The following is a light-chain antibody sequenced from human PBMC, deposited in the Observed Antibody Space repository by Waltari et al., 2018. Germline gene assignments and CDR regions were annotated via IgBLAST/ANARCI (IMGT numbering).Light chain of an antibody. V-gene: IGKV2-40*01. Sequence: DIVMTQTPLSLPITPGEPASISCSSSQSLLHSNGNTYLHWYLQKPGQSPQLLIYGGSNRASGVPDRFSGSGSGTDFTLKISKVEAEDVGVYYCVQAIAFPWTFGQGTKVEIK. CDR3: VQAIAFPWT. J-gene: IGKJ1*01. CDR2: GGS. CDR1: QSLLHSNGNTY.